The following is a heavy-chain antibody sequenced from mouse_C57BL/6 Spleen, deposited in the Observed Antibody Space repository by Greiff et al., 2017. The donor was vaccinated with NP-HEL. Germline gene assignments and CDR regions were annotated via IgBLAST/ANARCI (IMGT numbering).Heavy chain of an antibody. V-gene: IGHV5-17*01. CDR3: EREDYEGSSEGLAD. CDR1: GFTFSDYG. J-gene: IGHJ3*01. CDR2: ISSGSSTI. D-gene: IGHD2-4*01. Sequence: EVKLVESGGGLVKPGGSLKLSCAASGFTFSDYGMHWVRQAPEKGLEWVAYISSGSSTIYYADTVKGRFTISRDNAKNTLFLQMTRLRAEDTAREDGEREDYEGSSEGLADWGQGTLGTVAA.